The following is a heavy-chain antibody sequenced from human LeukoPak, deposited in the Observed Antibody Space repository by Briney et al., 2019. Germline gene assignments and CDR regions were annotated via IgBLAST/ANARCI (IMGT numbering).Heavy chain of an antibody. CDR3: AKADGVRYYFDY. Sequence: GRSLRLSCAASGFTFSSYGMHWVRQAPGKGLEWVAVISYDGSNKYYADSVKGRFTISRDNSKNTLYLQMNTLRAEDTAVYYCAKADGVRYYFDYWGQGTLVTVSS. V-gene: IGHV3-30*18. CDR1: GFTFSSYG. CDR2: ISYDGSNK. D-gene: IGHD3-10*01. J-gene: IGHJ4*02.